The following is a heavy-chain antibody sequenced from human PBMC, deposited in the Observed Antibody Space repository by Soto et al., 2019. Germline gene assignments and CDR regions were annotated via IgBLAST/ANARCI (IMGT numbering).Heavy chain of an antibody. J-gene: IGHJ4*02. Sequence: GGSLRLSCAASGFTFDDYAMHWVRQAPGKGLEWVSGISWNTGSTTLYYSDSVKGRFSISRDNAKNSLYLQMDNQRDEDTAVYYCAREQYDGSGPDYWGQGTQVTVSS. CDR1: GFTFDDYA. D-gene: IGHD3-22*01. CDR2: ISWNTGSTTL. CDR3: AREQYDGSGPDY. V-gene: IGHV3-9*01.